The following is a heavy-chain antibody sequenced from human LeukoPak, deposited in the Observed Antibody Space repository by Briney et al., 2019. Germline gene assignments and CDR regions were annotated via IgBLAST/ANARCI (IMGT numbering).Heavy chain of an antibody. CDR1: GFTFSYYT. V-gene: IGHV3-30-3*01. CDR2: ISYDGSNE. D-gene: IGHD1-26*01. Sequence: GGSLRLSCAASGFTFSYYTMHWVRQAPGKGLEWVAVISYDGSNEYYADSVKGRFTISRDNSKNTLYLQMNSLRAEDTAVYYCARDNAGLVKHLDAFDLWGQGTMVTVAS. CDR3: ARDNAGLVKHLDAFDL. J-gene: IGHJ3*01.